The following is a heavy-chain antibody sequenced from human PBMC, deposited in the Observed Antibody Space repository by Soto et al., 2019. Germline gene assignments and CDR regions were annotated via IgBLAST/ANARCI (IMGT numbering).Heavy chain of an antibody. D-gene: IGHD3-3*01. CDR3: TTPGSGYLRYGMDV. CDR2: IKSKTDGGTT. V-gene: IGHV3-15*01. J-gene: IGHJ6*02. Sequence: PGGSLRLSCAASGFTFSNAWMSWVRQAPGKGLEWVGRIKSKTDGGTTDYAAPVKGRFTISRDDSKNTLYLQMNSLKTEDTAVYYRTTPGSGYLRYGMDVWGQGTTVTVSS. CDR1: GFTFSNAW.